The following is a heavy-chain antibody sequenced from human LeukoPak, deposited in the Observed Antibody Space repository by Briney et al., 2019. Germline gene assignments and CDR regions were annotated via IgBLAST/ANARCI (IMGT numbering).Heavy chain of an antibody. CDR1: GYIFTSYW. V-gene: IGHV5-51*01. D-gene: IGHD6-13*01. J-gene: IGHJ6*02. CDR2: IYPGDSDT. Sequence: GESLKISCKGSGYIFTSYWIAWVRQMPGKGLEWMGIIYPGDSDTTYSPSFQGQVTISADKSISTAYLQWSSLKASDTAMYYCARPATAGNYYYGMDVWGQGTTVTVSS. CDR3: ARPATAGNYYYGMDV.